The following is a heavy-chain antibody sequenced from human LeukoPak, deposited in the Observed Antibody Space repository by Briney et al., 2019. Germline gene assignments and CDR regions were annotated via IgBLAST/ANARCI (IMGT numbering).Heavy chain of an antibody. V-gene: IGHV1-46*01. CDR2: VNPSGGST. Sequence: ASVKVSCKASGYTFTSYYIHWVRQAPGQGLEWMGIVNPSGGSTNYAQDFQGRVTMTRDTSTSTVYMELSSLRSEDTAVYYCARRELAGSTAYFDYWGQGTLVTVSS. D-gene: IGHD1-26*01. CDR3: ARRELAGSTAYFDY. J-gene: IGHJ4*02. CDR1: GYTFTSYY.